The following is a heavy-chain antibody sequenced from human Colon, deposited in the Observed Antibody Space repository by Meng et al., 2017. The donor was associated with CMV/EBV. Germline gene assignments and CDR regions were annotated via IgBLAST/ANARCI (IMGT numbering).Heavy chain of an antibody. Sequence: GGSLRLSCAASGFTFNSYWMTWVRQAPGKGLEWVANIKPDGSEQYYADSVRGRFTISRDNAKNSLYLLMNNLRAEDTAVYYCARDPAHVLEVVSPAYYHDMGIWGQGTTVTVSS. CDR1: GFTFNSYW. V-gene: IGHV3-7*01. J-gene: IGHJ6*03. CDR2: IKPDGSEQ. CDR3: ARDPAHVLEVVSPAYYHDMGI. D-gene: IGHD2-2*01.